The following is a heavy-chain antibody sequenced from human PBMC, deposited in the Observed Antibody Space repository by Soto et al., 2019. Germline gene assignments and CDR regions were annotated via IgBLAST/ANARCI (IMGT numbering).Heavy chain of an antibody. D-gene: IGHD3-3*01. CDR3: ARQPPTWSHNWLDP. CDR2: IYYSGRT. Sequence: HLQLQESGPGLVKPSETLSLTCTVSAGSVSSSSDYWGWIRQPPGKGLEGIGSIYYSGRTYYDPSLKSRVTMTVDTSKSQFSLNLTSVTAADTAVYYCARQPPTWSHNWLDPWGQGTLVIVSS. CDR1: AGSVSSSSDY. J-gene: IGHJ5*02. V-gene: IGHV4-39*01.